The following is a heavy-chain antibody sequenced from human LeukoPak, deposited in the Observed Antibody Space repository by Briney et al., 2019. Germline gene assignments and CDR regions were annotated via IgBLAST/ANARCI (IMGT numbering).Heavy chain of an antibody. Sequence: GGSLRLSCAASGFTFSSYAMHWVRQAPGKGLEWVAVISYDGSNKYYADSVKGRFTISRDNSKNTLYLQMNSLRAEDTAVYYCARAPGPYCSGGSCYFVAFDYWGQGALVTVSP. CDR2: ISYDGSNK. V-gene: IGHV3-30-3*01. CDR1: GFTFSSYA. D-gene: IGHD2-15*01. CDR3: ARAPGPYCSGGSCYFVAFDY. J-gene: IGHJ4*02.